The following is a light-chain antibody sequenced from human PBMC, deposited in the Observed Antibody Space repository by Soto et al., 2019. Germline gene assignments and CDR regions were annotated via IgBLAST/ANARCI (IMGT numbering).Light chain of an antibody. J-gene: IGLJ2*01. CDR3: SSYTISNTVV. CDR1: SSDVGGYNY. Sequence: QSALTQPASVSGSPGQSITISCTGTSSDVGGYNYVSWYQQHPDKAPKLMIFEAYNRPSGVSYRFSGSKSGNMASLTISGLQAEDEAHYYCSSYTISNTVVFGGGTKLTVL. CDR2: EAY. V-gene: IGLV2-14*01.